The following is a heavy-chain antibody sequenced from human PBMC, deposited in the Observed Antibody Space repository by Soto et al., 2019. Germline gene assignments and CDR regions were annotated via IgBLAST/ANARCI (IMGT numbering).Heavy chain of an antibody. Sequence: GESLKISCQGSGYSFTSYWIGWVRQMPGKGLEWMGIIYPGDSDTRYSPSFQGQVTISADKSISTAYLQWSSLKASDAAMYYCARLRDMIAVAGYFDYWGQGTLVTVSS. CDR2: IYPGDSDT. CDR1: GYSFTSYW. J-gene: IGHJ4*02. CDR3: ARLRDMIAVAGYFDY. D-gene: IGHD6-19*01. V-gene: IGHV5-51*01.